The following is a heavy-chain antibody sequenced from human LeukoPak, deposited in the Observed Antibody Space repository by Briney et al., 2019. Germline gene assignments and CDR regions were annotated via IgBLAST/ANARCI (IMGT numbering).Heavy chain of an antibody. CDR3: AREGRAFDI. CDR1: GGSISSGGYS. Sequence: KSSQTLSLTCAVSGGSISSGGYSWSWIRHPPGKGLEWIGYTYHSGSTYYNPSLKSRVTISVDRSKNQCSLKLSSVTAADTAVYYCAREGRAFDIWGQGTMVTVSS. V-gene: IGHV4-30-2*01. CDR2: TYHSGST. J-gene: IGHJ3*02.